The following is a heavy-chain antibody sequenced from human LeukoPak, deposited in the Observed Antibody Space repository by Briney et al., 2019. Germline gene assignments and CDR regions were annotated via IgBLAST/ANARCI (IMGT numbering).Heavy chain of an antibody. D-gene: IGHD3-10*01. V-gene: IGHV4-39*01. Sequence: SETLSLTCTVSGGSISSSSYYWGWIRQPPGKGLEWLGSIYYSGSTYYNPSLKSRVTISVDTSKNQSSQKLTSVTAPDTAVYYCARPMVRGANWFDAWGQGTLVTVSS. CDR3: ARPMVRGANWFDA. CDR1: GGSISSSSYY. CDR2: IYYSGST. J-gene: IGHJ5*02.